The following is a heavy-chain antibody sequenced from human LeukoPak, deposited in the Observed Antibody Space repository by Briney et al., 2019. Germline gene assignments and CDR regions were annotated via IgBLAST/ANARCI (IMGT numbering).Heavy chain of an antibody. D-gene: IGHD3-22*01. V-gene: IGHV3-33*06. CDR1: GFTFSSYG. J-gene: IGHJ4*02. Sequence: GGSLRLSCAASGFTFSSYGMHWVRQAPGKGLEWVAVIWYDGGNKYYADSVKGRFTISRDNSKNTLYLQMNSLRAEDTAVYYCAKDQEAFYYDSSGYYSNWGQGTLVTVSS. CDR3: AKDQEAFYYDSSGYYSN. CDR2: IWYDGGNK.